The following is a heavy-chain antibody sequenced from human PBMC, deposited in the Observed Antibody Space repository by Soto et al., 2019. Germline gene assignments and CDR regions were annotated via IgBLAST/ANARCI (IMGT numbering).Heavy chain of an antibody. Sequence: ASVKVSCKASGYTFTSYGISWVRQAPGQGLEWMGWISAYNGNTNYAQKFQGRVTITADESTSTAYMELSSLRSEDTAVYYCARDLVDTAMAPYYYYYGMGVWGQGTTVTVSS. CDR1: GYTFTSYG. CDR2: ISAYNGNT. J-gene: IGHJ6*02. CDR3: ARDLVDTAMAPYYYYYGMGV. V-gene: IGHV1-18*01. D-gene: IGHD5-18*01.